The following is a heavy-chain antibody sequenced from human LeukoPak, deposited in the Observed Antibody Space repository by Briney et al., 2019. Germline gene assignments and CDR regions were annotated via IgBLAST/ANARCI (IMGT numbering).Heavy chain of an antibody. J-gene: IGHJ4*02. V-gene: IGHV3-48*03. Sequence: PGGSLRLSCAASGITFSIHEMNWVRQAPGKGLEWVSYIISSGNNTYHQNSLKGQFTIYRNNDKHSRYLQMNSLRAEDTAVYYCARDPAYYYDSSGYLNPDYXGQGTLVTVSS. CDR1: GITFSIHE. D-gene: IGHD3-22*01. CDR3: ARDPAYYYDSSGYLNPDY. CDR2: IISSGNNT.